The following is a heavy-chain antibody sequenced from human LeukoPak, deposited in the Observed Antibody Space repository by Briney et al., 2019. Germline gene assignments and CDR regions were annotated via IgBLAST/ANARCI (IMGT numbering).Heavy chain of an antibody. CDR2: INPNSGGT. CDR3: ARSPGYSSRPTDN. V-gene: IGHV1-2*06. D-gene: IGHD6-13*01. CDR1: GYTFTGYY. J-gene: IGHJ4*02. Sequence: ASVKVSFKASGYTFTGYYMHCARQAPGQRREWMGRINPNSGGTNYAQNPPRRVTMTRDSSTSTAYMELSRLRSDDTAVYYCARSPGYSSRPTDNWGQGTLVTVSS.